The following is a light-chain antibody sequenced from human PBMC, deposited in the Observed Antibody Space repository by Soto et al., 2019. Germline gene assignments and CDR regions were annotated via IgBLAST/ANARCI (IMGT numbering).Light chain of an antibody. CDR3: QQYNSYSRT. CDR2: DTS. V-gene: IGKV1-5*01. CDR1: QSLSSW. Sequence: DIQMTQSPSTLSASVGDRVTITCRASQSLSSWLAWYQQKPGKAPNLLIYDTSTLKSGVPSRFSGSGSGTDFTLTISSLQPEDFATYYCQQYNSYSRTFGQGTKVEV. J-gene: IGKJ1*01.